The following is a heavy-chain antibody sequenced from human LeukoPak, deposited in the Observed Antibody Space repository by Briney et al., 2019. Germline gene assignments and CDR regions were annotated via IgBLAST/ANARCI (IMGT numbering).Heavy chain of an antibody. V-gene: IGHV3-74*03. D-gene: IGHD1-26*01. J-gene: IGHJ4*02. CDR1: GFTITNNW. CDR2: IKNDESSA. Sequence: GGSLRLSCVVSGFTITNNWMYWVRQPPRRGLVWVSRIKNDESSAVYADSVKGRFTISRDNAKNTLYLQMNSLRVEDTAVYYCATVFKGSSLQDYWGQGTLVTVSS. CDR3: ATVFKGSSLQDY.